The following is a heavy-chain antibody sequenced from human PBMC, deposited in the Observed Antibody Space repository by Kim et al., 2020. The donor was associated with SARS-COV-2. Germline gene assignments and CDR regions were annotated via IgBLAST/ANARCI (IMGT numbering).Heavy chain of an antibody. CDR1: GFTFSSYC. J-gene: IGHJ6*02. CDR3: ARDGACSVTRCLGRMDD. D-gene: IGHD2-15*01. Sequence: GGSLRLSCAASGFTFSSYCMNWVRQAPGKGLEWVADIKHDGSNKYYADSVKGRFTISRDNSKNTLYLQMNSLRAEDTAVYYCARDGACSVTRCLGRMDDWGQGTTVTVSS. CDR2: IKHDGSNK. V-gene: IGHV3-33*08.